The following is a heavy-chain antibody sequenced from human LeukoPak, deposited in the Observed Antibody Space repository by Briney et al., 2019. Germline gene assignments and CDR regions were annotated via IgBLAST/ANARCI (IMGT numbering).Heavy chain of an antibody. D-gene: IGHD3-22*01. CDR3: ATYSSLNRREFQY. CDR1: GFTFSNYW. V-gene: IGHV3-7*01. J-gene: IGHJ1*01. CDR2: IKTDGSEK. Sequence: GGSLRLSCEGSGFTFSNYWMGWVRQAPGKRLQWVANIKTDGSEKYYVDSVKGRFTISRDNAKNSLYLQMNSLRAEDTAVYYCATYSSLNRREFQYWGQGTLLTVSS.